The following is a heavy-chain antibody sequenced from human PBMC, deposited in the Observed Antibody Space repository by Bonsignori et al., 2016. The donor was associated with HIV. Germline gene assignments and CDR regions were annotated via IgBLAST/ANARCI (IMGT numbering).Heavy chain of an antibody. CDR3: ARGGQQLSTLYYFDY. V-gene: IGHV4-34*01. Sequence: WIRQPPGKGLEWIGDVNHSGSTNYNPSLKSRVTISVDTSKNQFSLKLSSVTAAHTAVYYCARGGQQLSTLYYFDYWGQGTLVTVSS. J-gene: IGHJ4*02. CDR2: VNHSGST. D-gene: IGHD6-13*01.